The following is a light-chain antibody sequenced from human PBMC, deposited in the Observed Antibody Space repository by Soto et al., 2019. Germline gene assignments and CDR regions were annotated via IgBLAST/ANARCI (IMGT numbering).Light chain of an antibody. Sequence: DIPMTQYPSTLSASVGDRVTITCRASQSISSWLAWYQQKLGRAPRLLIYDASSLESGVPSRFSGSGYGTEFTLTISSLQPDDFATYYCQQYNTYSSLTFGGGTKVEIK. V-gene: IGKV1-5*01. J-gene: IGKJ4*01. CDR3: QQYNTYSSLT. CDR2: DAS. CDR1: QSISSW.